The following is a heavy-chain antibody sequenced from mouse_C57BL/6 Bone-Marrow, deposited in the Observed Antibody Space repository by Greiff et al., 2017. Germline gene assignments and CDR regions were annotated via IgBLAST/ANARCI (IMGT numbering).Heavy chain of an antibody. J-gene: IGHJ4*01. CDR3: AEGMDY. CDR2: IFPGSGST. Sequence: QVQLQQPGAELVKPGASVKMSCKASGYTFTSYWITWVKQRPGQGLEWIGDIFPGSGSTNYNETFKSKDTLTVDTSSSTAYMQLSSLTADDSAVYYDAEGMDYWGQGTSVTVAS. CDR1: GYTFTSYW. V-gene: IGHV1-55*01.